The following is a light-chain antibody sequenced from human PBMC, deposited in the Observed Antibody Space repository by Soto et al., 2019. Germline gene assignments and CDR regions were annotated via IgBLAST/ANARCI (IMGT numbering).Light chain of an antibody. J-gene: IGKJ3*01. CDR1: QSVISSSY. V-gene: IGKV3-20*01. CDR2: GAS. Sequence: EIVLTQSPGTLSLSPGERATLSCRASQSVISSSYLAWYQQKPGQPPRLLIYGASTRATGIPDRFSGSGSGTDFTLTISRLEPEDFAVYYCQQYGRSPTFGPGTKVDIK. CDR3: QQYGRSPT.